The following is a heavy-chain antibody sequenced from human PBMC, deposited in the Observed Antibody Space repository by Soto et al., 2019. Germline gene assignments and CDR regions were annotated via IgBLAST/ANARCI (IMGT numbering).Heavy chain of an antibody. CDR1: GGTFSSYA. V-gene: IGHV1-69*01. CDR2: IIPIFGTA. CDR3: ARDFYYYDSSGLDY. D-gene: IGHD3-22*01. J-gene: IGHJ4*02. Sequence: QVQLVQSGAEVKKPGSSVKVSCKASGGTFSSYAISWVRHAPGQGLEWMGGIIPIFGTANYAQKFQDRVTITADESTSTDYMELRSLRSEDTAVYYCARDFYYYDSSGLDYWGQGTLVTVSS.